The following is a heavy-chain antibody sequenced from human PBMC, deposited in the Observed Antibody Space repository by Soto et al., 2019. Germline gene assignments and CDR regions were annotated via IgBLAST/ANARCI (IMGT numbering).Heavy chain of an antibody. V-gene: IGHV3-30-3*01. J-gene: IGHJ3*02. Sequence: GGSLRLSCAASGFTFSSYAMHWVRQAPGKGLEWVAVISYDGSNKYYADSVKGRFTISRDNSKNTLYLQMNSLRAEDTAVYYCARSNVIVVAYDIWGQGTMVTVSS. CDR3: ARSNVIVVAYDI. D-gene: IGHD3-22*01. CDR1: GFTFSSYA. CDR2: ISYDGSNK.